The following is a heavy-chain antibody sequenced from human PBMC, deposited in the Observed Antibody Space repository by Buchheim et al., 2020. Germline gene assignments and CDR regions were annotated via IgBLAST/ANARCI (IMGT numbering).Heavy chain of an antibody. CDR1: GGSISSYY. CDR3: ARGLGDYGDYEFNYYYGMDV. J-gene: IGHJ6*02. D-gene: IGHD4-17*01. Sequence: QVQLQQWGAGLLKPSETLSLTCAVYGGSISSYYWSWNRQPAGKGLEWIGRIYTSGSTNYNPSLKSRVTMSVDTSKNQFSLKLSSVTAADTAVYYCARGLGDYGDYEFNYYYGMDVWGQGTT. V-gene: IGHV4-59*10. CDR2: IYTSGST.